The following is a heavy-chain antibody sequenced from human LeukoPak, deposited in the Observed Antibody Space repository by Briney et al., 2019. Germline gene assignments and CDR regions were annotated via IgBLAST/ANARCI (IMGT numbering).Heavy chain of an antibody. CDR2: IYHSGST. J-gene: IGHJ5*02. V-gene: IGHV4-30-2*01. D-gene: IGHD3-10*01. Sequence: PSQTLSLTCAVSGGSISSGGYSWSWIRQPPGKGLEWIGYIYHSGSTYYNPSLKSRVTISVDRSKNQFSLKLSSVTAADTAVYYCARGGVYHYGSGSYVFDPWGQGTLVTVSS. CDR1: GGSISSGGYS. CDR3: ARGGVYHYGSGSYVFDP.